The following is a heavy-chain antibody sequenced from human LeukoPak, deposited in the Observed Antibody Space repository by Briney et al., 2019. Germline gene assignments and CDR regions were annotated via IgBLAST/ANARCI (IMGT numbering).Heavy chain of an antibody. CDR2: IWYDGSNK. V-gene: IGHV3-33*01. CDR1: GFTFSSYG. Sequence: GGSLRLSCAASGFTFSSYGMHWVRQAPGKGLEWVAVIWYDGSNKYYADSVKGRFTISRDNSKNTLYLQMNSLRAEDTAAYYCARSYYYDSREVDYWGQGTLVTVSS. J-gene: IGHJ4*02. D-gene: IGHD3-22*01. CDR3: ARSYYYDSREVDY.